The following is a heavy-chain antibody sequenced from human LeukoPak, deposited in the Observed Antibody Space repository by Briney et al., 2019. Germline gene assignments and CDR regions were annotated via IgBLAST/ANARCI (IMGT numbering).Heavy chain of an antibody. V-gene: IGHV1-46*01. CDR3: ARATSYGANDH. CDR2: INTSGGST. D-gene: IGHD4-17*01. Sequence: ASLKVSCKASGYTFTSYFIHWVRQAPGQGLEWMGIINTSGGSTIYAQQFQGRVTMTRDTSTSTVYMELSSLRSGDTAVYYCARATSYGANDHWGQGTLVTVSS. CDR1: GYTFTSYF. J-gene: IGHJ4*02.